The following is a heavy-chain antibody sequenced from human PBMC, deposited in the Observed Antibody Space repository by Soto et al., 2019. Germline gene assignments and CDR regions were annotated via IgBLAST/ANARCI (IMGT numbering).Heavy chain of an antibody. CDR2: IYHSGSI. CDR1: GGSISSGGYS. V-gene: IGHV4-30-2*01. Sequence: SETLSLTCAVSGGSISSGGYSWSWIRQPPGKGLEGIGYIYHSGSIYYNPSLKSRVTISVDTSKNQFSLKLNSVTAADTAVYYCARDGSERPATYWGQGILVTVSS. J-gene: IGHJ4*02. D-gene: IGHD3-10*01. CDR3: ARDGSERPATY.